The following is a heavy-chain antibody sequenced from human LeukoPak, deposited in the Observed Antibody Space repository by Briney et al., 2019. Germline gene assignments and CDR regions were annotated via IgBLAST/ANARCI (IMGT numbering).Heavy chain of an antibody. V-gene: IGHV4-34*01. CDR1: GGSFSGYY. Sequence: SETLSLTCAVYGGSFSGYYWSWIRQPPGKGLEWIGEINHSGSTNYNPSLKSRVTISVDTSKNQFSLKLSSVTAADAAVYYCARITFGGVISIWGQGTMVTVSS. CDR2: INHSGST. D-gene: IGHD3-16*02. J-gene: IGHJ3*02. CDR3: ARITFGGVISI.